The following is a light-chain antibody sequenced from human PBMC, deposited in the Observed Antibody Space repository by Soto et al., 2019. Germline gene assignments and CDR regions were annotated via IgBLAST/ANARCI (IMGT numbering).Light chain of an antibody. J-gene: IGLJ2*01. CDR3: AAWDDRLNVVL. CDR2: YDD. V-gene: IGLV1-36*01. CDR1: SSNIGKNA. Sequence: QSVLTQPPSVSEAPRQRVTISCSGNSSNIGKNAVNCYQHLPGKAPKLLIYYDDLLPSGVSDRFAGSKSGTSASLAIGGIQSDDECDYCCAAWDDRLNVVLVGGGTQLAVL.